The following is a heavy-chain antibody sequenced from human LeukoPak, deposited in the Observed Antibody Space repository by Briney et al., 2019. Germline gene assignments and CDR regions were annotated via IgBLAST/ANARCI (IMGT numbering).Heavy chain of an antibody. CDR3: ARQQQRGDAFDI. V-gene: IGHV1-8*02. CDR1: GYTFAPYN. D-gene: IGHD6-13*01. Sequence: ASVKVSCKASGYTFAPYNINWVRQATGHGVECLGWMNPNSGNTGYGPKFQGRVTMTRDTSITTAYMELSSLGSEDTAVYYCARQQQRGDAFDIWGQGTIVAVSS. CDR2: MNPNSGNT. J-gene: IGHJ3*02.